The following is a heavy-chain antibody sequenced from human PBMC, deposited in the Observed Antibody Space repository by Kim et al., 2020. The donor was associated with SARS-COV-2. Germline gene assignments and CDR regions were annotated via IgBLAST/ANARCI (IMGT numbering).Heavy chain of an antibody. CDR2: ISSGSSSI. Sequence: GGSLRLSCAASGFTFSNYAMHWVRQAPGKGLEWVSFISSGSSSIFYADSVQGRFTISRDNAKTSLYLQMNSLGDEDTAVYYCAREGTSSCALLNWCQG. D-gene: IGHD2-2*01. CDR3: AREGTSSCALLN. V-gene: IGHV3-21*01. J-gene: IGHJ4*02. CDR1: GFTFSNYA.